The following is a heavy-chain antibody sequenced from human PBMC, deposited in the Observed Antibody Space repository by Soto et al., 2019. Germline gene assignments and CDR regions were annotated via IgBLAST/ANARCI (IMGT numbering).Heavy chain of an antibody. CDR3: ALAGYDSNYYAVTPLSAGHF. CDR2: ISSSGSII. Sequence: QVQLVVSGGGLVKPGGSLRISCAACGFAFSDYYISWVRQAPGKGLEWVSYISSSGSIIYYADSVKGRFTISRDNAKNSLYLQMNSLRAEDTAVYYCALAGYDSNYYAVTPLSAGHFWGQGTLVTVSS. J-gene: IGHJ4*02. D-gene: IGHD4-4*01. CDR1: GFAFSDYY. V-gene: IGHV3-11*01.